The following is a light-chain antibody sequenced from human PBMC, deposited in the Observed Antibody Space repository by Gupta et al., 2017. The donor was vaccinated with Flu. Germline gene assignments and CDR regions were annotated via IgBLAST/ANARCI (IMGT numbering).Light chain of an antibody. CDR2: GAS. Sequence: ERASRSCRASQSVSITLAWYQQKPGQFPRLLIYGASTRDTGIPARFSGSGSGTEFTLTISSLQSEDFAVYYCQQYNNWPPITFGQGTRLEIK. V-gene: IGKV3-15*01. J-gene: IGKJ5*01. CDR1: QSVSIT. CDR3: QQYNNWPPIT.